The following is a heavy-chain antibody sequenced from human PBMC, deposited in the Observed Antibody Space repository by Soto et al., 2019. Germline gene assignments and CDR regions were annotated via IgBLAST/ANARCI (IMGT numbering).Heavy chain of an antibody. CDR3: ASTSWGVYWYFDL. J-gene: IGHJ2*01. CDR2: INHSGST. Sequence: SETLSLTCAVYGGSFSGYYWSWIRQPPGKGLEWIGEINHSGSTNYNPSLKSRVTISVDTSKNQFSLKLSSVTAADTAVYYCASTSWGVYWYFDLWGRGTLVTVSS. D-gene: IGHD7-27*01. V-gene: IGHV4-34*01. CDR1: GGSFSGYY.